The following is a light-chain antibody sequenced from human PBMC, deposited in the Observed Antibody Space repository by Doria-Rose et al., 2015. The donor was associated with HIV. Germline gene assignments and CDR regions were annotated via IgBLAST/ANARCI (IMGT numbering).Light chain of an antibody. J-gene: IGKJ5*01. Sequence: TQSPGTLSLSPGDRAALSCRASQRVKSSYLAWYQQKPGQAPRLLIYDASTRATGIPDRLSGRGSGTDFTLTISRLEPEDVAVYYCQQYGTSRGTFGQGTRLEIK. CDR1: QRVKSSY. V-gene: IGKV3-20*01. CDR3: QQYGTSRGT. CDR2: DAS.